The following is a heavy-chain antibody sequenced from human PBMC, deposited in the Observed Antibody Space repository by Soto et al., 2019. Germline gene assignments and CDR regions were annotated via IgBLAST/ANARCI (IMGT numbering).Heavy chain of an antibody. CDR1: GFTVRSDY. V-gene: IGHV3-66*01. Sequence: EVQVVESGGDLVQPGGSLRLSCAASGFTVRSDYMNWVRQAPGKGLEWVSVMYSGGDTYYADSVKGRFTISRGNSKNILYLQMNSLRAEDTAVYYCARDPGLRNGMSAWGQGTTVTVSS. CDR2: MYSGGDT. J-gene: IGHJ6*02. CDR3: ARDPGLRNGMSA.